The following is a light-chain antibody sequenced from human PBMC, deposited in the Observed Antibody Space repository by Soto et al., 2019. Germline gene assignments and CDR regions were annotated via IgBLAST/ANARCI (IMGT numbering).Light chain of an antibody. Sequence: DIQMTQSPSSLSASVGDRVAITCRSSQSISDYLNWYQQKPGKALKLVIYGASNLQSGVPPRFRGSGSGLEFTLTISGLQPDDFAIYFCQQSYSLPLTFGPGTKVDV. J-gene: IGKJ3*01. V-gene: IGKV1-39*01. CDR3: QQSYSLPLT. CDR1: QSISDY. CDR2: GAS.